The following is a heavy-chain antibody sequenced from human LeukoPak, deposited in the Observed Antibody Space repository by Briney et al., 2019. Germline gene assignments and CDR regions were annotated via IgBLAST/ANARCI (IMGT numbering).Heavy chain of an antibody. V-gene: IGHV3-33*08. D-gene: IGHD5-12*01. CDR1: GFTFSSYA. CDR2: IWYDGSNK. CDR3: ASAIRGYSGYDPDYYGMDV. J-gene: IGHJ6*02. Sequence: GGSLRLSCAASGFTFSSYAMSWVRQAPGKGLEGVAVIWYDGSNKYYADSVKGRFTISRDNSKHTLYLQMNSLRAEDTAVYYCASAIRGYSGYDPDYYGMDVWGQGTTVTVSS.